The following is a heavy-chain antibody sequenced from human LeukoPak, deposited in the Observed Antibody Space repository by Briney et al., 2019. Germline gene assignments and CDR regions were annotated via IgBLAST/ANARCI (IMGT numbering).Heavy chain of an antibody. CDR2: MPYDGNNK. CDR3: AKVGEFLEWFRRYYYMDV. CDR1: GFTFSSHG. J-gene: IGHJ6*03. Sequence: GGSLRLSCAASGFTFSSHGMHWVRQAPGKGLEWVAFMPYDGNNKYYADSVKGRFTISRDNSKNTLYLQMNRLRPEDTAVYYCAKVGEFLEWFRRYYYMDVWGKGTTVTVSS. V-gene: IGHV3-30*02. D-gene: IGHD3-3*01.